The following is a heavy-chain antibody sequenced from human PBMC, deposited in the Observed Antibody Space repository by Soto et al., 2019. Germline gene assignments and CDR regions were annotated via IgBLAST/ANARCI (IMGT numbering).Heavy chain of an antibody. CDR1: GFTFSSYG. V-gene: IGHV3-33*01. D-gene: IGHD6-19*01. J-gene: IGHJ4*02. Sequence: PGGSLRLSCAASGFTFSSYGMHWVRQAPGKGLEWVAVIWYDGSNKYYADSVKGRFTISRDNSKNTLYLQMNSLRAEDTAVYYCARDGKWLVDFDYWGQGTMVNVSS. CDR2: IWYDGSNK. CDR3: ARDGKWLVDFDY.